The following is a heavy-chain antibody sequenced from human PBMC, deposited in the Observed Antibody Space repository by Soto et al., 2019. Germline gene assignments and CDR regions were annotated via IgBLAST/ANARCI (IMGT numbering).Heavy chain of an antibody. J-gene: IGHJ4*02. Sequence: ASVKVSCKASGYTFTSYAMPWVRQAPGQRLEWMGWINADNGNTKYSQKFQGRVTITRDTSASTAYMELSSLRSEDTAVYYCARVMDFWSGPLDYWGQGTLVTVSS. CDR1: GYTFTSYA. CDR3: ARVMDFWSGPLDY. CDR2: INADNGNT. V-gene: IGHV1-3*01. D-gene: IGHD3-3*01.